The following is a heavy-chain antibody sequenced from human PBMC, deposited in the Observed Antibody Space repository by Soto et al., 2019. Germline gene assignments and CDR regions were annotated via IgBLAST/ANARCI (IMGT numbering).Heavy chain of an antibody. V-gene: IGHV4-61*01. Sequence: LSLTCTVSGSSVSGGIYYWTWIRQPPGKGLEWIGYIYNSKTTNYNASLRSRVTISVDTSKNQFSLRLTYVTAADTAVYYCARYHDYGDYGYFDSWGQGTLVTVSS. CDR3: ARYHDYGDYGYFDS. CDR2: IYNSKTT. CDR1: GSSVSGGIYY. D-gene: IGHD4-17*01. J-gene: IGHJ4*02.